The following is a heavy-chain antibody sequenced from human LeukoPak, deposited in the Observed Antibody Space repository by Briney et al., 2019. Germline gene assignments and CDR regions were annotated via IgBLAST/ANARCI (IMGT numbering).Heavy chain of an antibody. CDR2: IDASGGST. D-gene: IGHD6-19*01. CDR1: GFTFSSYA. CDR3: AKGSGSGWYGWFAP. J-gene: IGHJ5*02. Sequence: GGSLRLSCAASGFTFSSYAMSWVRQAPGKGLEWVSSIDASGGSTYYADSVKGRFTISRDNSKNTFYLQMNSLRADDTAVYYCAKGSGSGWYGWFAPWGQGTLVTVSS. V-gene: IGHV3-23*01.